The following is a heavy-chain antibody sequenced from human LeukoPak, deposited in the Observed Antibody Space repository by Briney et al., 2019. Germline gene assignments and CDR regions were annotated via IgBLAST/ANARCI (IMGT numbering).Heavy chain of an antibody. D-gene: IGHD4-17*01. V-gene: IGHV1-2*06. Sequence: GASVKVSCKASGYTLTGYYMHWVRQAPGQGLEWMGRINPNSGGTNYAQKFQGRVTMTRDTSISTAYMELSRLRSDDTAVYYCARYDEVYYGDYLDAFDIWGQGTMVTVSS. J-gene: IGHJ3*02. CDR2: INPNSGGT. CDR1: GYTLTGYY. CDR3: ARYDEVYYGDYLDAFDI.